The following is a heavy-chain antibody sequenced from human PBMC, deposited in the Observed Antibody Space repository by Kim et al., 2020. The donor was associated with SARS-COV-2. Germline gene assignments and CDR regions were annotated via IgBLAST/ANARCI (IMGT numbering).Heavy chain of an antibody. CDR2: IGRGGIST. V-gene: IGHV3-23*01. Sequence: GGSLRLSCAASGFTFSSYAMSWVRQAPGKGLEWVSTIGRGGISTFYGDSVKGRFTISRDNSRSTLYLLMNSLRAEDTAVYFCAKDRGSSWNRFDYWGRGILVTVSS. CDR1: GFTFSSYA. J-gene: IGHJ4*02. D-gene: IGHD6-13*01. CDR3: AKDRGSSWNRFDY.